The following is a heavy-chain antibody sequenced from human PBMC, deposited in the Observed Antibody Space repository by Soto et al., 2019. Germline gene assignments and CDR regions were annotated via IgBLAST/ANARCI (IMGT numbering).Heavy chain of an antibody. CDR1: GGSISNTSFY. Sequence: QVQLQESGPGLVKPSETLSLTCLVSGGSISNTSFYWSWIRQPPGKGLEWLGSMFFSGTTYYNPSLKKRVAMSIDTSKNEFSLKMCSVTAADTAVYYCARLRSTYSASWYAGGFFDLWGQGTPLSVSS. D-gene: IGHD6-13*01. CDR3: ARLRSTYSASWYAGGFFDL. CDR2: MFFSGTT. V-gene: IGHV4-39*01. J-gene: IGHJ4*02.